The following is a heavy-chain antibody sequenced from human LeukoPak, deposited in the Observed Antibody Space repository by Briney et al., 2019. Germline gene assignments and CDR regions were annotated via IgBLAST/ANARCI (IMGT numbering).Heavy chain of an antibody. D-gene: IGHD3-16*01. CDR1: GYTFTSYD. V-gene: IGHV1-18*01. Sequence: ASVKVSCKASGYTFTSYDITWVRQAPGQGLEWMGWINPYNGNTNYAQKVQDRVTMTTDTSTSTAYMELRSLTSDDTAVYYCARNSLDFVWGSYRIYAFDIWGKGTLVTVSS. CDR2: INPYNGNT. J-gene: IGHJ3*02. CDR3: ARNSLDFVWGSYRIYAFDI.